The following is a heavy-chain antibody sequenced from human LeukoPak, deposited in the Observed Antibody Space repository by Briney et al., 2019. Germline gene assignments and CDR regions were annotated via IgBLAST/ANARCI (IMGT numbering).Heavy chain of an antibody. D-gene: IGHD1-26*01. V-gene: IGHV3-74*01. CDR3: ATVGMGATIGY. Sequence: GGSLRLSCAASGFTFSSYAMSWVRQAPGKGLVWVSRINSDGSSTSYADSVKGRFTISRDNAKNTLYLQMNSLRVEDTAVYYCATVGMGATIGYWGQGTLVTVSS. CDR2: INSDGSST. CDR1: GFTFSSYA. J-gene: IGHJ4*02.